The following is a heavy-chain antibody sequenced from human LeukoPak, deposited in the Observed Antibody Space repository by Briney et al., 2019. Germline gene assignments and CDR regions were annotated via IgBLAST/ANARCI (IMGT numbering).Heavy chain of an antibody. J-gene: IGHJ4*02. CDR2: ISAYNGNT. Sequence: WASVTVSCKASGYTFTSYGISWVRQAPGQGLEWMGWISAYNGNTNYAQKLQGRVTMTTDTSTSTAYMELRSLRSDDTAVYYCALTYYYDFWSGYYHDYWGQGTLVTVSS. D-gene: IGHD3-3*01. V-gene: IGHV1-18*01. CDR1: GYTFTSYG. CDR3: ALTYYYDFWSGYYHDY.